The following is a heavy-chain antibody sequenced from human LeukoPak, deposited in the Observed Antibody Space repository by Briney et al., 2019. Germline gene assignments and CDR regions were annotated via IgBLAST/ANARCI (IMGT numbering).Heavy chain of an antibody. V-gene: IGHV4-59*01. Sequence: SSETLSLTCTVSGGSISSYYWNWIRQPPGKGLEWIGYIYYTGGTKYTSYNPSLKSRVTMSVDSSKNQFSLKLTSVTAADTAVYYCARQVGATRIDYWGQGALVTVSS. CDR1: GGSISSYY. D-gene: IGHD1-26*01. CDR2: IYYTGGT. J-gene: IGHJ4*02. CDR3: ARQVGATRIDY.